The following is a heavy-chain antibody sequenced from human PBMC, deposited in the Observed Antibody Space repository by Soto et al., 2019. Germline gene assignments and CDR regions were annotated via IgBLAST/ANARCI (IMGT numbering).Heavy chain of an antibody. CDR3: ARGVPNCSSSSCYFDF. V-gene: IGHV3-74*01. Sequence: SLRLSCAASGFTFSSHWMNWVRQAPGKGLVWVSRISGDGRTTSHADSVKGRFTISRDNAKNTLYLQMNSLRVEDTAVYYCARGVPNCSSSSCYFDFWGQGXLVTVYS. CDR2: ISGDGRTT. D-gene: IGHD2-2*01. J-gene: IGHJ4*02. CDR1: GFTFSSHW.